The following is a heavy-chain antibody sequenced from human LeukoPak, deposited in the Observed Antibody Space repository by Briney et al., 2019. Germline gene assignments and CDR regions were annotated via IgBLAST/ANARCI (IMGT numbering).Heavy chain of an antibody. Sequence: GGSLRLSCAASGFTVSSSYMYWVRQAPGKGLEWVSFFYRGEITYYAESVRGRFTISRDISKNTLYLQMNGLRIEDTAMYYCTRRGGGHEFDHWGQGTLVTVSS. CDR1: GFTVSSSY. V-gene: IGHV3-53*05. CDR3: TRRGGGHEFDH. J-gene: IGHJ4*02. CDR2: FYRGEIT. D-gene: IGHD3-10*01.